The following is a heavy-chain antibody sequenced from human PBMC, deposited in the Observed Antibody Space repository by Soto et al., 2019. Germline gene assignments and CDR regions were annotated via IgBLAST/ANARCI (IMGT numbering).Heavy chain of an antibody. V-gene: IGHV4-34*01. Sequence: PSETLSLTCAVYGGSFSGYYWSWIRQPPGKGLEWIGEINHSGSTNYNPSLKSRATISVDTSKNQFSLKLSSVTAADTAVYYCARQELYYDFWSGYYIGKGFDYWGQGTLVTVSS. CDR3: ARQELYYDFWSGYYIGKGFDY. D-gene: IGHD3-3*01. CDR1: GGSFSGYY. CDR2: INHSGST. J-gene: IGHJ4*02.